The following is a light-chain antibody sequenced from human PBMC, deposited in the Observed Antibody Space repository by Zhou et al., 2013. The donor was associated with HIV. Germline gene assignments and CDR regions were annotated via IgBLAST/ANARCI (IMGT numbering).Light chain of an antibody. CDR2: GTS. Sequence: ETVMAQSPATLSVSPGERVTLSCRASQDITSSLAWYQQRPGQAPRLLIYGTSTRATGVPARFSGSGSGTDFTLTISSLQPEDFATYYCQQGKSFPLTFGGETKVEIK. V-gene: IGKV3D-15*01. J-gene: IGKJ4*01. CDR1: QDITSS. CDR3: QQGKSFPLT.